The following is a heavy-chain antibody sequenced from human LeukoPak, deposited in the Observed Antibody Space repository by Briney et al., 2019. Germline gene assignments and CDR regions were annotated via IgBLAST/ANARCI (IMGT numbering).Heavy chain of an antibody. J-gene: IGHJ3*02. Sequence: GGSLRLSCAASGFTFSSYAMSWVRQAPGKGLERVSAISGSGGSTYYADSVKGRFTISRDNSKNTLYLQMNSLRAEDTAVYYCARGTTRQLFFDYVGAFDIWGQGTMVTVSS. D-gene: IGHD3-10*02. CDR2: ISGSGGST. CDR3: ARGTTRQLFFDYVGAFDI. CDR1: GFTFSSYA. V-gene: IGHV3-23*01.